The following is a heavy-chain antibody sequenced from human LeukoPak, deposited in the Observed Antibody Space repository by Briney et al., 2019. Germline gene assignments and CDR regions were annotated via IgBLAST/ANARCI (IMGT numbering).Heavy chain of an antibody. CDR3: ARDKWTTVTTH. Sequence: GGSLRLSCAASGFTFSSYSMNWVRQAPGKGLEWVSSISSSSSYIYYADSVKGRFTISRDNAKNSPYLQMNSLRAEDTAVYYCARDKWTTVTTHWGQGTLVTVSS. D-gene: IGHD4-17*01. V-gene: IGHV3-21*01. CDR2: ISSSSSYI. CDR1: GFTFSSYS. J-gene: IGHJ4*02.